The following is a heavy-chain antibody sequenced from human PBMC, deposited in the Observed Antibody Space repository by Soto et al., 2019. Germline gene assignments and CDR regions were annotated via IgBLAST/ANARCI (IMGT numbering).Heavy chain of an antibody. J-gene: IGHJ4*02. CDR2: IWYDGSNK. Sequence: GGSLRLSCAASGFTFSSYGMHWVRQAPGKGLEWVAVIWYDGSNKYYADSVEGRFTISRDNSKNTLYLQMNSLRAEDTAVYYCATRNGYYFDYWGQGTLVTVSS. D-gene: IGHD4-17*01. V-gene: IGHV3-33*01. CDR3: ATRNGYYFDY. CDR1: GFTFSSYG.